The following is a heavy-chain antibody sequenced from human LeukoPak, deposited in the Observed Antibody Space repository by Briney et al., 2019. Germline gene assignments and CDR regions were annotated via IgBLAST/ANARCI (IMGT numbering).Heavy chain of an antibody. Sequence: SETLSLTCTVSGGSISSYYWSWIRQPAGKGLEWIGRIYTSGSTNYNPSLKSRVTMSVDTSKNQISLKVVSVTAADTAVYYCARESYSSSYLFDFWGQGTLVTVSS. J-gene: IGHJ4*02. CDR1: GGSISSYY. CDR2: IYTSGST. D-gene: IGHD6-6*01. V-gene: IGHV4-4*07. CDR3: ARESYSSSYLFDF.